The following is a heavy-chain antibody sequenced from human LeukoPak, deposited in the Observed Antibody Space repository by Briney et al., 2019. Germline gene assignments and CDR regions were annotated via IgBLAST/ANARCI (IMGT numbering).Heavy chain of an antibody. CDR1: GYTFTSYD. V-gene: IGHV1-8*01. Sequence: ASVEVSCKASGYTFTSYDINWVRQATGQGLEWMGWMNPNSGNTGYAQKFQGRVTMTRNTSISTAYMELSSLRSEDTAVYYCARGRMGRVPAAVRFDPWGQGTLVTVSS. CDR3: ARGRMGRVPAAVRFDP. J-gene: IGHJ5*02. CDR2: MNPNSGNT. D-gene: IGHD2-2*01.